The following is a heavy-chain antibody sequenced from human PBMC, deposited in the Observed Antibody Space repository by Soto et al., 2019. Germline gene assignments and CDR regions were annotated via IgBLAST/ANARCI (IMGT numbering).Heavy chain of an antibody. CDR3: ARGGDWQFDY. V-gene: IGHV4-4*02. D-gene: IGHD2-21*02. Sequence: QVQLQESSTGLVKPSGTLSLTCAVSGDSISSDKWWSWVRQPPGKGLEWIGEIHHSGRTNYNPSLKSRVTILVEKSKNQVSLELSSMTAADTAVYYCARGGDWQFDYWGQGTLVTVSS. CDR1: GDSISSDKW. CDR2: IHHSGRT. J-gene: IGHJ4*02.